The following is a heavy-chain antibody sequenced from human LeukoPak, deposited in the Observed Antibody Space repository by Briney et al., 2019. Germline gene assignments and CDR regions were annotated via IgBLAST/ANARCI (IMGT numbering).Heavy chain of an antibody. J-gene: IGHJ4*02. CDR3: ARVAGQWLAFDY. D-gene: IGHD6-19*01. V-gene: IGHV3-48*03. Sequence: GGSLRLSCAASGFTFSSYEMNWVRQAPGKGLEWVSYNSSSGSTIYYADSVKGRFTISRDNAKNSLYLQMNSLRAEDTAVYYCARVAGQWLAFDYWGQGTLVTVSS. CDR1: GFTFSSYE. CDR2: NSSSGSTI.